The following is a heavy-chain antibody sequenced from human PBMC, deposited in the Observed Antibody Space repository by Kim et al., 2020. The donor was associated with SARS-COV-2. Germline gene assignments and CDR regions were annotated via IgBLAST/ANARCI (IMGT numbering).Heavy chain of an antibody. V-gene: IGHV3-15*01. CDR3: YNVRDLTYWSLQY. Sequence: GGSLRLSCTGSGFNFNTDWMTWVRQAPGKGREWVGRIKSEGSGGNKAFSEAGRGRISIDRDDYTNSLQLHRPSPKNADIAICVSYNVRDLTYWSLQYWG. CDR1: GFNFNTDW. J-gene: IGHJ1*01. CDR2: IKSEGSGGNK. D-gene: IGHD2-21*01.